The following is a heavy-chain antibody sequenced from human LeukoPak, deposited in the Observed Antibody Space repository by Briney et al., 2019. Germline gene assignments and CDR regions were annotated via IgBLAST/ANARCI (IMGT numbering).Heavy chain of an antibody. Sequence: GGSLRLSCAASGFTFSSYSMNWVRQAPGKGLEWVSSISSSSSYIYYADSVKGRFTISRDNSKNTLYLQMNSLRAEDTAVYYCAKDPYYYGSSGDSYWGQGTLVTVSS. V-gene: IGHV3-21*01. CDR2: ISSSSSYI. D-gene: IGHD3-22*01. J-gene: IGHJ4*02. CDR1: GFTFSSYS. CDR3: AKDPYYYGSSGDSY.